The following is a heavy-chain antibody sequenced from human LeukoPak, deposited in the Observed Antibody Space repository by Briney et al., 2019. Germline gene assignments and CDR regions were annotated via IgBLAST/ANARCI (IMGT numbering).Heavy chain of an antibody. D-gene: IGHD3-16*01. CDR3: ARDWGLAGYVLDH. J-gene: IGHJ4*02. CDR2: ISSSSSDI. V-gene: IGHV3-48*02. Sequence: GGSLRLSCAASGFTFSSSVMNWVRQAPGKGLEWVSYISSSSSDIYYADSVKGRFTISRDNAKNSLYLQMNSVRDEDTAMYYCARDWGLAGYVLDHWGQGTLVTVSS. CDR1: GFTFSSSV.